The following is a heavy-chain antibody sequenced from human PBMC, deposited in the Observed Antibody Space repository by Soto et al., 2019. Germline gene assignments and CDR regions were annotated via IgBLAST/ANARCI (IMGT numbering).Heavy chain of an antibody. D-gene: IGHD3-22*01. Sequence: SETLSLTCAVADASVSSGSYSLSWIRQPPGKGLEWIGFYFQGGDAYYNPSLESRVTISVDRSKNQFSLKLRSVTAADTAVYYCARLDYQSSDPYAFDIWGQGTTVTVSS. J-gene: IGHJ3*02. CDR3: ARLDYQSSDPYAFDI. CDR1: DASVSSGSYS. CDR2: YFQGGDA. V-gene: IGHV4-30-2*01.